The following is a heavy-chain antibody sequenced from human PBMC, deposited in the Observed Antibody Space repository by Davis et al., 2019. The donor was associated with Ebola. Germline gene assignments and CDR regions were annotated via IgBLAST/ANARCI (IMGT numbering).Heavy chain of an antibody. CDR1: GFVFSSYW. D-gene: IGHD3-16*01. CDR3: ARDWAGLDV. J-gene: IGHJ6*04. V-gene: IGHV3-7*01. Sequence: GESLKISCAASGFVFSSYWMSWVRQAPGKGLEWVANIKQDGSEKYYVDSVKGRFTSSRDNAKNSVYLQMNSLRVEDTAVYYCARDWAGLDVWGRGTTVTVSS. CDR2: IKQDGSEK.